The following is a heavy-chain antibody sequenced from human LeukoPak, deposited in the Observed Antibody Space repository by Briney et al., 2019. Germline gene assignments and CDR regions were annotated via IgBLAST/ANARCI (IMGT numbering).Heavy chain of an antibody. V-gene: IGHV3-23*01. D-gene: IGHD2-15*01. CDR1: GFTFSSYA. J-gene: IGHJ4*02. CDR3: AKSPCGGGSCYTGFDD. Sequence: GGSLRLSCAASGFTFSSYAMSWVRQAPGKGLEWVSAISGSGGSTYYADSVKGRFTISRDNSKNTLYLQITSLRVEDTAVYYCAKSPCGGGSCYTGFDDWGQGTLLTVSS. CDR2: ISGSGGST.